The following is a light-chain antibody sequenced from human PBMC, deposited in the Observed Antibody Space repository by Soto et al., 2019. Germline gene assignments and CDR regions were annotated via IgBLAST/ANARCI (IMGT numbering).Light chain of an antibody. J-gene: IGKJ5*01. V-gene: IGKV3-20*01. CDR1: QGISINY. Sequence: EIVMTQSAVTLSVSPGERVTLSCGASQGISINYLAWYQQKHGQAPRLLFYGASNWAIGILDRFRGSGYGTDFNLTISRLETEDFAVFFCQQYGTSEIIFGQGTRLEIK. CDR3: QQYGTSEII. CDR2: GAS.